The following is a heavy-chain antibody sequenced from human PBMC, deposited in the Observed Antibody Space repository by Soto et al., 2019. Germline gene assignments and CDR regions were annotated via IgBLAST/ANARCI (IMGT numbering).Heavy chain of an antibody. J-gene: IGHJ4*02. Sequence: ASVKVSCKASGYTFTSYAMHWVRQAPGQGLEWMGWISAGNGNTNYAQKLQGRVTMTTDTSTSTAYMELRSLGSDDTAVYFCARSPPSIAARNFDYWGQGTLVTVSS. V-gene: IGHV1-18*01. CDR2: ISAGNGNT. CDR1: GYTFTSYA. D-gene: IGHD6-6*01. CDR3: ARSPPSIAARNFDY.